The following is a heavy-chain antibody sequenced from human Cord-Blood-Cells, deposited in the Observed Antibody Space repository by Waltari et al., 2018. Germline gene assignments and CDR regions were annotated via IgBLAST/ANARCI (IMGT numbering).Heavy chain of an antibody. V-gene: IGHV1-69*09. CDR2: IIPILGIA. Sequence: QVQLAQSAADGKNPALPRRGSLKHARSALRWYVIIWCQQTAGQRLEWMGRIIPILGIANYAQKFQGRVTITADKSTSTAYMERSSLRSEDTAVYYCATYNWNYDLYYYYYYMDVWGKGTTVTVSS. CDR1: RSALRWYV. CDR3: ATYNWNYDLYYYYYYMDV. D-gene: IGHD1-7*01. J-gene: IGHJ6*03.